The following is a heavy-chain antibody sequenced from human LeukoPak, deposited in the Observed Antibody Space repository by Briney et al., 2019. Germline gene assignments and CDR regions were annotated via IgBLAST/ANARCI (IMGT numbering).Heavy chain of an antibody. CDR2: IYSGGST. CDR1: GLTVSTNY. CDR3: ARVTVMGSSFDY. D-gene: IGHD6-6*01. Sequence: GGSLRLSCAASGLTVSTNYMSWVRQAPGKGLEWVSVIYSGGSTYYADSVTGRFTISRDNSKNTLYLQMNRLRAEDTAVYYCARVTVMGSSFDYWGQGTLVTVSS. V-gene: IGHV3-66*01. J-gene: IGHJ4*02.